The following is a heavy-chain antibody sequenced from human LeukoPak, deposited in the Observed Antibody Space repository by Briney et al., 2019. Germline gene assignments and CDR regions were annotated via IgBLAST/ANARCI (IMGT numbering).Heavy chain of an antibody. CDR3: YGANAEH. D-gene: IGHD4-23*01. CDR2: TNTDGSST. J-gene: IGHJ1*01. CDR1: GFTFSSYW. Sequence: GRSLRLSCAASGFTFSSYWMHWVRQAPGKGLVWVSGTNTDGSSTMYADSVKGRFTIARDNAKNTLSLQMNSLRAEDTAVYYCYGANAEHWGQGTLVTVSS. V-gene: IGHV3-74*03.